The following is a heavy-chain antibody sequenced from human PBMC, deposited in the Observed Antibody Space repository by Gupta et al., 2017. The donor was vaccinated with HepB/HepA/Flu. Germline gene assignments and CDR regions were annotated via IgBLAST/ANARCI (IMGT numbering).Heavy chain of an antibody. V-gene: IGHV3-23*01. Sequence: EVQLLDSGGGLVQPGGCLRPSCAASGFTFSTSAMTWVRQAPGKGLEWFSGISSSGDNTYFADSVRGRFTISRDNSKNTLHLQMNSLRAEDTAVYYCAKRVSASNSPFEYWGQGTLVTVSS. CDR3: AKRVSASNSPFEY. CDR1: GFTFSTSA. J-gene: IGHJ4*02. D-gene: IGHD3-3*02. CDR2: ISSSGDNT.